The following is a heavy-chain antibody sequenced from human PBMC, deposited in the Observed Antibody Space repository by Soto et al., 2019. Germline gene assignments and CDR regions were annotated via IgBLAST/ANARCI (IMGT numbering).Heavy chain of an antibody. Sequence: QVQLVQSGAEVKKPGSSVKVSCKASGGTFSGYTINWVRQAPGQGLEWMGRIIPIIGIRNYAQKFKGRVTITADKSTSTAYRELSSLRSKDSAVYYCASLSAVSDYRGQGTLVTVSS. D-gene: IGHD6-19*01. V-gene: IGHV1-69*02. CDR2: IIPIIGIR. CDR1: GGTFSGYT. J-gene: IGHJ4*02. CDR3: ASLSAVSDY.